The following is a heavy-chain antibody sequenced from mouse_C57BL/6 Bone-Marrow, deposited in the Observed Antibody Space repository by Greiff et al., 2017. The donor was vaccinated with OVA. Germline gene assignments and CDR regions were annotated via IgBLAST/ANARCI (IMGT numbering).Heavy chain of an antibody. CDR1: GFTFSSYA. CDR3: TRDITTVVDDYAMDY. V-gene: IGHV5-9-1*02. CDR2: ISSGGDYI. D-gene: IGHD1-1*01. J-gene: IGHJ4*01. Sequence: EVKLVESGEGLVKPGGSLKLSCAASGFTFSSYAMSWVRQTPEKRLAWVAYISSGGDYIYYADTVKGRFTISRDNARNTLYLQMSSLKSEDTAMYYCTRDITTVVDDYAMDYWGQGTSVTVSS.